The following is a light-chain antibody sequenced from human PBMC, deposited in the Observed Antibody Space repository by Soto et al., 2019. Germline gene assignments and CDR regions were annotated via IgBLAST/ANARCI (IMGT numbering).Light chain of an antibody. CDR1: QSVSSSY. CDR2: RAS. J-gene: IGKJ4*01. V-gene: IGKV3-20*01. CDR3: QQYGSSPLT. Sequence: EIVLPQSPGTLSLSPGERATLSCRASQSVSSSYLAWYQQKPGQAPKVLIYRASSRATGIPDRFSGSGSGTDFTLTISRLEPEDFAVYYCQQYGSSPLTFGGGTNVEIK.